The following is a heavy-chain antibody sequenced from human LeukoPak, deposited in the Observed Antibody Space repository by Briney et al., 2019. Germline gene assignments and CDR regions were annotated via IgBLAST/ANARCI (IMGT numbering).Heavy chain of an antibody. V-gene: IGHV3-48*03. J-gene: IGHJ4*02. Sequence: GGSLRLSCAASGFTFSSYEMNWVRQAPGKGLEWVSYISSSGSTTYHADSVKGRFTISRDNAKNSLYLQMNSLRAEDTAVYYCARDRTYLDYWGQGTLVTVSS. CDR2: ISSSGSTT. CDR3: ARDRTYLDY. CDR1: GFTFSSYE.